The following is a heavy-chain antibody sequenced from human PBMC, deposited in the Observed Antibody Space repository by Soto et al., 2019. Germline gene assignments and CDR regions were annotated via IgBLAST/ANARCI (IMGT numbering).Heavy chain of an antibody. J-gene: IGHJ2*01. Sequence: GGSLRLSCAASGFTFSSYGIHWVRQAPGMGLEWVALISYDGSNKYYADSVKGRFTISRDNSKNALYLQMNSLRAEDTAVYYCARDGDSTGFYTWYFDLWGRGTLVTVSS. CDR1: GFTFSSYG. CDR2: ISYDGSNK. D-gene: IGHD3-22*01. V-gene: IGHV3-30-3*01. CDR3: ARDGDSTGFYTWYFDL.